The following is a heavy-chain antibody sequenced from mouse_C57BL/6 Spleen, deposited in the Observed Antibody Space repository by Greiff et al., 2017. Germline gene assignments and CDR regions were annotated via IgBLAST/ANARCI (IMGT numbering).Heavy chain of an antibody. J-gene: IGHJ3*01. CDR2: INPSTGGT. V-gene: IGHV1-42*01. CDR1: GYSFTGYY. CDR3: ATSKDSSGYEFAY. D-gene: IGHD3-2*02. Sequence: VQLQHSGPELVKPGASVKISCKASGYSFTGYYMNWVKQSPEKSLEWIGEINPSTGGTTYNQKFKAKATLTVDKSSSTAYMQLKSLTSEDSAVYYCATSKDSSGYEFAYWGQGTLVTVSA.